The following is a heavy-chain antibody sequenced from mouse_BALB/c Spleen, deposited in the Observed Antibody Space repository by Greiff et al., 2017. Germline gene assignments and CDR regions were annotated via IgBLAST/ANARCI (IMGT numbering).Heavy chain of an antibody. CDR3: ARLVVAGDYYAMDY. CDR2: IDPYNGGT. V-gene: IGHV1S135*01. J-gene: IGHJ4*01. Sequence: EVQLHQSGPELGKPGASVKISCKASGYSFTGYNMYWVKQSHRKSLEWIGYIDPYNGGTSYNQKSKGKATLTVDKSSSTAYMHLNSLTSEDSAIYYCARLVVAGDYYAMDYWGQGTSVTVSS. CDR1: GYSFTGYN. D-gene: IGHD1-1*01.